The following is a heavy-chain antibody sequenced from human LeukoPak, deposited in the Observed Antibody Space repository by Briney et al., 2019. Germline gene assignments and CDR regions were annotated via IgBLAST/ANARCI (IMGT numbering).Heavy chain of an antibody. D-gene: IGHD7-27*01. V-gene: IGHV4-34*01. J-gene: IGHJ6*03. Sequence: SETLSLTCAVYGGSFSGYYWSWIRQPPGKGLEWIGEINHSGTSTNYNPSLKSRVTISVDTSKTQFSLKLTSVSAADTAVYYCARRGNWANYHHYYYMDVWGKGPRSPSP. CDR1: GGSFSGYY. CDR3: ARRGNWANYHHYYYMDV. CDR2: INHSGTST.